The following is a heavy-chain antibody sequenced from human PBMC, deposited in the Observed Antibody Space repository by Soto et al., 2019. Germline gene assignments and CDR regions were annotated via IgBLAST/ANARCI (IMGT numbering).Heavy chain of an antibody. CDR3: ARDSRRGGFDGDFWSGYSSYYYYGMDV. CDR2: IIPIFGTA. V-gene: IGHV1-69*01. J-gene: IGHJ6*02. D-gene: IGHD3-3*01. CDR1: GGTFSSYA. Sequence: QVQLVQSGAEVKKPGSSVKVSCKASGGTFSSYAISWVRQAPGQGLEWMGGIIPIFGTANYAQKFQGRVTITADQSTSTAYMELSSRRSEDTAVYYCARDSRRGGFDGDFWSGYSSYYYYGMDVWGQGTTVTVSS.